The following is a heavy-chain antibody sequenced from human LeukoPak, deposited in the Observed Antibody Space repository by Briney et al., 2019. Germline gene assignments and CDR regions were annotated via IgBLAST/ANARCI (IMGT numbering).Heavy chain of an antibody. CDR2: ISAYNGNT. CDR1: GYTFTSYG. Sequence: ASVKVSCKASGYTFTSYGISWVRQAPGQGLEWMGWISAYNGNTNYAQKLQGRVTMTTDTSTSTAYMELSSLRSEDTAVYYCARAGTGLVLSDAFDIWGQGTMVTVSS. D-gene: IGHD4/OR15-4a*01. V-gene: IGHV1-18*01. J-gene: IGHJ3*02. CDR3: ARAGTGLVLSDAFDI.